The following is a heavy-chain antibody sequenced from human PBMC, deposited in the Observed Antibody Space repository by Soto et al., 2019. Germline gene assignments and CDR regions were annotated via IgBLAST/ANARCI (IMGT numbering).Heavy chain of an antibody. CDR3: ARGRNYGDYSNPFDY. D-gene: IGHD4-17*01. CDR2: INHSGST. J-gene: IGHJ4*02. CDR1: GGSFSGYY. Sequence: QVQLQQWGAGLLKPSETLSLTCAVYGGSFSGYYWSWIRQPPGKGLEWIGEINHSGSTNYNPSLKSRVTISVDPSKNQLSLKLSSVTAADTAVYYCARGRNYGDYSNPFDYWGQGTLVTVSS. V-gene: IGHV4-34*01.